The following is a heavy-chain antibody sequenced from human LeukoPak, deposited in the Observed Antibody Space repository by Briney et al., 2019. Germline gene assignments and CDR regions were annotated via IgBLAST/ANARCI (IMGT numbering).Heavy chain of an antibody. J-gene: IGHJ5*02. CDR1: GYTFTSYG. Sequence: ASVKVSCKASGYTFTSYGISWVRQAPGQGLEWMGWISAYNGNTNYAQKLQGRVTMTTDTSTSTAYMELRSLRSDDTAVYYCARDYYGSSGYSRFDPWGQGTLVTVSS. CDR3: ARDYYGSSGYSRFDP. V-gene: IGHV1-18*01. CDR2: ISAYNGNT. D-gene: IGHD3-22*01.